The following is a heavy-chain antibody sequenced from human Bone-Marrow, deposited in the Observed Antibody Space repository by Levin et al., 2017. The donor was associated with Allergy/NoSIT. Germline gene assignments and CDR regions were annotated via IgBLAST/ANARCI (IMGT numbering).Heavy chain of an antibody. D-gene: IGHD3-10*01. CDR2: IYYNGST. V-gene: IGHV4-31*03. Sequence: SETLSLTCTVSGASIRSGAYYWSWVRQPPGQGLEWIGYIYYNGSTYFNPSLKSRVSISVDTTKNQFSLKLSSVTAADTADYYCARVLAGFDGSAMAYDYWGRGSLVTVSS. CDR1: GASIRSGAYY. CDR3: ARVLAGFDGSAMAYDY. J-gene: IGHJ4*02.